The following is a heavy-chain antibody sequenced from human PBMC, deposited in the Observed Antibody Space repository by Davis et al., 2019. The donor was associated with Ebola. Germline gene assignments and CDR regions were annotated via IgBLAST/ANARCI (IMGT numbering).Heavy chain of an antibody. D-gene: IGHD6-19*01. CDR3: ARASFGYNSGWYADY. Sequence: ASVKVSCKASGYTFTSYYMHWVRQAPGQGLEWMGIINPSGGSTSYAQKFQGRVTITTDTSASTVYLDLTSLRSDDTAVFYCARASFGYNSGWYADYWGPGSLVTVSS. J-gene: IGHJ4*02. CDR1: GYTFTSYY. CDR2: INPSGGST. V-gene: IGHV1-46*01.